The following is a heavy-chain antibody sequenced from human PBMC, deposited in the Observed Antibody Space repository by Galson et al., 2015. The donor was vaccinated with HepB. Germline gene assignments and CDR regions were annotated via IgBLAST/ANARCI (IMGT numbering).Heavy chain of an antibody. Sequence: SLRLSCAASGFTFSSYAMHWVRQAPGKGLEWVAVISYDGSNKYYADSVKGRFTISRDNSKNTLYLQMNSLRAEDTAVYYCARPYRFRYYYYMDVWGKGTTVTVSS. J-gene: IGHJ6*03. V-gene: IGHV3-30-3*01. CDR2: ISYDGSNK. CDR3: ARPYRFRYYYYMDV. D-gene: IGHD1-26*01. CDR1: GFTFSSYA.